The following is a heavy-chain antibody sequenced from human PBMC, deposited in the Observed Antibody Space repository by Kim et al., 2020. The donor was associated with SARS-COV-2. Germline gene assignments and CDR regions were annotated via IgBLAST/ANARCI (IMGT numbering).Heavy chain of an antibody. CDR3: ARDCVTSFWSSQISYFDY. CDR2: ISSTAEFI. D-gene: IGHD2-2*01. Sequence: GGSLRLSCAASGFTFSSHEMNWVRQAPGSGLEWIAYISSTAEFIHYADSVKGRFTISRDHAKNSLYLQMNSLRAWDTAVYYCARDCVTSFWSSQISYFDYWSQVALVTVSS. V-gene: IGHV3-48*03. J-gene: IGHJ4*02. CDR1: GFTFSSHE.